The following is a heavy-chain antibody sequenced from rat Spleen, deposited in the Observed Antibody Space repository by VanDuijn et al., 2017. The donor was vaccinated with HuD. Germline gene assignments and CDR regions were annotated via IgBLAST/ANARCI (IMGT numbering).Heavy chain of an antibody. CDR3: VRLFNNYGFAY. J-gene: IGHJ3*01. D-gene: IGHD1-5*01. V-gene: IGHV5-22*01. CDR1: GFTFSEFY. CDR2: IKYGDFTP. Sequence: EVQLVESGGGLVQPGRSLELSCAASGFTFSEFYMAWVRQAPKKGLEWVASIKYGDFTPYYGESVMGRFTISRDDGESTLYLQMNSLRSEDTATYYCVRLFNNYGFAYWGQGTLVTVSS.